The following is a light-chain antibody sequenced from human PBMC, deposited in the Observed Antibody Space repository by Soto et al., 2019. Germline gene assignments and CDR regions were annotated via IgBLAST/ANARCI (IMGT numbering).Light chain of an antibody. J-gene: IGKJ4*01. V-gene: IGKV3-15*01. CDR1: QSVSSN. CDR3: QQYNKWPPVT. Sequence: EIVMTQSPATLSVSPGERATLSCRASQSVSSNLAWYQQKPGQAPRLLIHGASTRATGIPARLSGSGSGTEFTLPISSLQSEDFAVYYCQQYNKWPPVTFGGGTKVEIK. CDR2: GAS.